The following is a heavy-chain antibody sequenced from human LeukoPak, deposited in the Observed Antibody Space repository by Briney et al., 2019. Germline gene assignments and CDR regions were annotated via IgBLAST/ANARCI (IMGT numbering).Heavy chain of an antibody. CDR1: GGSISSYY. J-gene: IGHJ6*03. CDR2: IYYSGST. CDR3: ATYSYGPYYYYYYMDV. V-gene: IGHV4-59*01. D-gene: IGHD5-18*01. Sequence: SETLSLTCTVSGGSISSYYWSWIRQPPGKGLEWIGHIYYSGSTNYNPSLKSRVTISVDTSKNQFSLKLSSVTAADTAVYYCATYSYGPYYYYYYMDVWGKGTTVTVSS.